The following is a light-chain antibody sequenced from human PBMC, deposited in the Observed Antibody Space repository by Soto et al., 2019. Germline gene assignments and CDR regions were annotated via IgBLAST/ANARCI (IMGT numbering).Light chain of an antibody. CDR1: TGAVTSGYY. CDR3: LLFYRDAWV. J-gene: IGLJ3*02. CDR2: STS. Sequence: QAVVTQEPSLTVSPGGTVTLTCASSTGAVTSGYYVNWFQQKPGQAPRALISSTSNKHSWTPARFSGSLLGGKAALTLSGVQPEDEAEYYCLLFYRDAWVFGGGTKLTVL. V-gene: IGLV7-43*01.